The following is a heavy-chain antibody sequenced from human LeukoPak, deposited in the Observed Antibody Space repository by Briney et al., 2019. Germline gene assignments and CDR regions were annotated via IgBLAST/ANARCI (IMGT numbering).Heavy chain of an antibody. CDR3: ARKIFTNKYYFDY. J-gene: IGHJ4*02. V-gene: IGHV4-38-2*01. CDR2: IFHGGST. CDR1: GYSISSGYY. D-gene: IGHD2-15*01. Sequence: SETLSLTCAVSGYSISSGYYWGWIRQPPGKGLEWIGSIFHGGSTYYNPSLKSRVTISVDTSKNQFSLKLSSVTAADTAFYYCARKIFTNKYYFDYWGQGTLVTVSS.